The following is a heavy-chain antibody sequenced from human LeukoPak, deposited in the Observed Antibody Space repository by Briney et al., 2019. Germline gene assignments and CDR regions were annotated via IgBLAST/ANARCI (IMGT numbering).Heavy chain of an antibody. CDR1: GYTFTSNY. V-gene: IGHV1-46*01. CDR3: ARDAPHCTNGVCYVFDY. CDR2: IYPRDGST. D-gene: IGHD2-8*01. J-gene: IGHJ4*02. Sequence: VASVKVSCKASGYTFTSNYIHWVRQAPGQGLEWMGMIYPRDGSTSYAQKFQGRVTITRNTSASTAYMELSSLRSEDTAVYYCARDAPHCTNGVCYVFDYWGQGTLVTVSS.